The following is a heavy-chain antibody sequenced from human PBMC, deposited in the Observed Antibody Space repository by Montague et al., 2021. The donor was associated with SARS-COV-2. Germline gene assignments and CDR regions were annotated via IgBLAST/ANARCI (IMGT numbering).Heavy chain of an antibody. CDR3: AKAYDSGGYNYERGADY. D-gene: IGHD3-22*01. V-gene: IGHV3-23*01. Sequence: SLRLSCAASGFFFSTYAMIWVRQAPGKGLEWVAAIGGNGRGTYHAASVKGRFTISRDNSKSTVNLQMNSLTVGDTAVYFCAKAYDSGGYNYERGADYWGQGTLVTVS. J-gene: IGHJ4*02. CDR1: GFFFSTYA. CDR2: IGGNGRGT.